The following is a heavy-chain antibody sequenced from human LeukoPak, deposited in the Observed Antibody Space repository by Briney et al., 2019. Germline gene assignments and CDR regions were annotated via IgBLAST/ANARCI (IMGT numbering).Heavy chain of an antibody. CDR2: IGDTT. D-gene: IGHD1-26*01. J-gene: IGHJ4*02. V-gene: IGHV3-23*01. CDR1: GFPFSSYA. Sequence: GGSLRLSCVVSGFPFSSYAMSWVRQAPGKGLEWVSAIGDTTYYADSVEGRFTISRDNSKNTLYLQMNSLRAEDAAIYYCAKAFAFVGANFFDYWGQGTLVTVSS. CDR3: AKAFAFVGANFFDY.